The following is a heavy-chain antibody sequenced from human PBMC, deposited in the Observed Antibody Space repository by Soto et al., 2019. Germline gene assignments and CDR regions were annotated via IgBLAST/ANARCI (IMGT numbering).Heavy chain of an antibody. CDR2: ISHDGSNK. D-gene: IGHD3-10*01. CDR3: AGAKGVGAIRRGYHYYGMDV. J-gene: IGHJ6*02. Sequence: PGGSLRLSSAASGFIFSTYAIHWVRQAPGKGPEWVAVISHDGSNKYHTDSVRGRFTISRDNSESTVYLQMNSLRVEDTAVYYCAGAKGVGAIRRGYHYYGMDVWGQGTTVTVSS. V-gene: IGHV3-30-3*01. CDR1: GFIFSTYA.